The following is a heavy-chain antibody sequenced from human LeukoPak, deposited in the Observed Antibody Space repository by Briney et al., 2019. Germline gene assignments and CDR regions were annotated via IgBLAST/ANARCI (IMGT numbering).Heavy chain of an antibody. CDR1: VGSFSGYY. Sequence: SETLSLTCAVYVGSFSGYYWSWIRQPPGKGLEWIGEINHSGSTNYNPSLKSRVTISVDTSKNQFSLKLSSVTAADTAVYYCASPLDYWGQGTLVTVSS. J-gene: IGHJ4*02. V-gene: IGHV4-34*01. CDR2: INHSGST. CDR3: ASPLDY.